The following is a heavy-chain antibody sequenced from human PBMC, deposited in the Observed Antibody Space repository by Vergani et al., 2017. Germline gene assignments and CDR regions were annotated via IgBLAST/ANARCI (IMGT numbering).Heavy chain of an antibody. J-gene: IGHJ6*03. CDR3: ARVNTETNCHLYYYYYMDV. CDR1: GGSFTSYH. Sequence: QVQLQQWGGGLLKPSETLSLTCVVNGGSFTSYHWTWIRQSPGEGLGWVGDIDHTGRPDYNPSLKSRLTMSVDKSRNQFSLTLDSETATDTAIYFCARVNTETNCHLYYYYYMDVWGQGTAVTVS. CDR2: IDHTGRP. V-gene: IGHV4-34*01. D-gene: IGHD4-11*01.